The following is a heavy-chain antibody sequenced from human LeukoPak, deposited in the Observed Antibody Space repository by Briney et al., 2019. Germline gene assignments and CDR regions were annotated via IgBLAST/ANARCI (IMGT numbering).Heavy chain of an antibody. Sequence: PGGSLRLSCAASGFTFSSYGMHWVRQAPGKGLEWVAFMRYDGSNKYYADSVKGRFTISRDNSKNTLYLQMNSLRAEDTAVYYCAKDGTARDLYYYYYMDVWGKGTTVTVSS. D-gene: IGHD5-18*01. CDR2: MRYDGSNK. J-gene: IGHJ6*03. CDR1: GFTFSSYG. V-gene: IGHV3-30*02. CDR3: AKDGTARDLYYYYYMDV.